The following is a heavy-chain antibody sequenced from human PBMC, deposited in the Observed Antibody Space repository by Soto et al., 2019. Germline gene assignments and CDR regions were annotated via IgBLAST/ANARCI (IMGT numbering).Heavy chain of an antibody. Sequence: GGSLRLSCAASGFTFSSYSMNWVHQAPGKGLEWVSSISSSSSYIYYADSVKGRFTISRDNSANTIFLQMNSLRVEDTAVYFCAKASDGGWPYYFDSWGQGALVTVSS. V-gene: IGHV3-21*04. CDR2: ISSSSSYI. CDR3: AKASDGGWPYYFDS. J-gene: IGHJ4*02. D-gene: IGHD2-15*01. CDR1: GFTFSSYS.